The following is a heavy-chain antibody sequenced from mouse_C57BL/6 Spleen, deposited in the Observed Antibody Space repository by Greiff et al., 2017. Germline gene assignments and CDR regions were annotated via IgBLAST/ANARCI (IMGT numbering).Heavy chain of an antibody. CDR3: TTDTTVPYDFDY. Sequence: VQLQQSGAELVRPGASVKLSCTASGFNIKDDYMHWVKQRPEQGLEWIGWIDPVNGDTEYASKFQGKATITAETSSNPAYLQLSSLTSEDTAVYYCTTDTTVPYDFDYWGQGTTLTVSS. D-gene: IGHD1-1*01. J-gene: IGHJ2*01. V-gene: IGHV14-4*01. CDR2: IDPVNGDT. CDR1: GFNIKDDY.